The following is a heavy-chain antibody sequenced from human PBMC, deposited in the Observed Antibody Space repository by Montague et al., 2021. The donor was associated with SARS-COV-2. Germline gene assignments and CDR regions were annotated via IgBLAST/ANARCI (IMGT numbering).Heavy chain of an antibody. CDR3: ARRLTGLEPPFDP. D-gene: IGHD1-1*01. Sequence: SETLSLTCAVSGGSIQGHTCNWDCIPPAPGRGRMWIGTSYYNGSTMYNPSLKSRVTMSVDTSKNQFSLHPNLVTAAATAVYYCARRLTGLEPPFDPWGQGTLVIVSS. J-gene: IGHJ5*02. CDR2: SYYNGST. CDR1: GGSIQGHTCN. V-gene: IGHV4-39*01.